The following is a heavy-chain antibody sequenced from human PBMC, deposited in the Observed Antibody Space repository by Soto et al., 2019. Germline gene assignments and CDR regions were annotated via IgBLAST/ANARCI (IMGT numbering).Heavy chain of an antibody. Sequence: QVQLVQSGAEVKKTGASVKVSCKASGYIFTNYDINWVRQATGQGLEYLGWINPNSGNTGYVQKFKGRVTMTRNTSINAAYMELNGLRSEDAAVYYCARDIKYGDYSRWFDPWCQGTLGTVSS. CDR1: GYIFTNYD. CDR3: ARDIKYGDYSRWFDP. V-gene: IGHV1-8*01. CDR2: INPNSGNT. D-gene: IGHD4-17*01. J-gene: IGHJ5*02.